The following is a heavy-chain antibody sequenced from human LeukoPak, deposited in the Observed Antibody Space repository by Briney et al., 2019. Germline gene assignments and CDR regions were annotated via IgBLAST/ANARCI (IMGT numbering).Heavy chain of an antibody. D-gene: IGHD1-7*01. CDR3: GRDHLEIPYYYYGMDV. Sequence: PSETLSLTCTVSGGSISSGDYYWSWIRQPPGKGLEWIGYIYYSGSTYYNPSLKSRVTISVDTSKNQFSLKLSSVTAADTAVYYCGRDHLEIPYYYYGMDVWGQGATVTVSS. V-gene: IGHV4-30-4*01. J-gene: IGHJ6*01. CDR1: GGSISSGDYY. CDR2: IYYSGST.